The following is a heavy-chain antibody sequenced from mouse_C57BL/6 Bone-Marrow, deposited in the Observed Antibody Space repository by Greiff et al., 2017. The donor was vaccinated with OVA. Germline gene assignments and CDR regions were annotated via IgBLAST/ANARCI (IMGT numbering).Heavy chain of an antibody. D-gene: IGHD2-5*01. V-gene: IGHV3-8*01. Sequence: DVQLQESGPGLAKPSQTLSLTCSVTGYSITSDYWNWIRTFPGNKLEYMGYISYSGSTYYNPSLKSRISITRDTSKNQYYLQLNSVTTEDTATYYCARGVSNYGFAYWGQGTLVTVSA. J-gene: IGHJ3*01. CDR1: GYSITSDY. CDR2: ISYSGST. CDR3: ARGVSNYGFAY.